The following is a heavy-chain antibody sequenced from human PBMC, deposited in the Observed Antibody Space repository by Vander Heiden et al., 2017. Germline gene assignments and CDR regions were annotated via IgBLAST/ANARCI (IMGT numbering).Heavy chain of an antibody. Sequence: VVQPGRSLRLSCAASGFTFSRYGMHWVRQAPGKVLEWVAVISYDGSNKYYADSVKGRFTISRDNSKNTLYLQMNSLRAEDTAVYYCAKSLPWSGYYDGQGGAEWGQGTLVTVSS. CDR2: ISYDGSNK. D-gene: IGHD3-3*01. V-gene: IGHV3-30*18. CDR3: AKSLPWSGYYDGQGGAE. J-gene: IGHJ4*02. CDR1: GFTFSRYG.